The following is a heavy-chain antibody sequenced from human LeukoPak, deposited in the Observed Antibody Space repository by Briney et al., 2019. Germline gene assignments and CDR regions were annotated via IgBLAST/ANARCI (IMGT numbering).Heavy chain of an antibody. J-gene: IGHJ6*03. V-gene: IGHV3-21*01. D-gene: IGHD2-8*01. CDR3: ARVGLNGRYYYYYYMDV. CDR1: GFTFSSYS. CDR2: ISSSSSYI. Sequence: GGSLRLSCAASGFTFSSYSMNWLRQAPGKGLEWVSSISSSSSYIYYADSVKGRFTISRDNAKNSLYLQMNSLRAEDTAVYYCARVGLNGRYYYYYYMDVWGKGTTVTVSS.